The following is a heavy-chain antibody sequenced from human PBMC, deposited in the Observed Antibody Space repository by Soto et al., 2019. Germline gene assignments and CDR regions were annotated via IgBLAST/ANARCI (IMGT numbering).Heavy chain of an antibody. CDR1: GFTFSSYT. CDR3: ARGPYDFWGGDIADAFDV. D-gene: IGHD3-3*01. V-gene: IGHV3-30-3*01. CDR2: ISYDGSNK. J-gene: IGHJ3*01. Sequence: QVQLVESGGSVVQPGRSLRLSCAASGFTFSSYTLHWVRQAPGKGLEWVALISYDGSNKYYADSVKSRFTISRDNSKNTLYLQMNSLRAEDTALFCCARGPYDFWGGDIADAFDVWGQGTMVTVSS.